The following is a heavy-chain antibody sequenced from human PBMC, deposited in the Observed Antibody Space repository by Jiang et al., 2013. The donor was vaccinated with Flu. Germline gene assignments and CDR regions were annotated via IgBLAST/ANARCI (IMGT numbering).Heavy chain of an antibody. CDR2: ISSSSSTI. J-gene: IGHJ4*02. CDR3: ARGGETNRKLPYYFDY. V-gene: IGHV3-48*02. D-gene: IGHD3-10*01. CDR1: GFTFSSYS. Sequence: LLESGGGLVQPGGSLRLSCAASGFTFSSYSMNWVRQAPGKGLEWVSYISSSSSTIYYADSVKGRFTISRDNAKNSLYLQMNSLRDEDTAVYYCARGGETNRKLPYYFDYWGQGTLVTVSS.